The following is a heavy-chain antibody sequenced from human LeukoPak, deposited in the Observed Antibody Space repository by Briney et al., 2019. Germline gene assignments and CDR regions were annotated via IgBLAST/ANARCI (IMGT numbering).Heavy chain of an antibody. CDR3: ARGPAATYYYYYYMDV. J-gene: IGHJ6*03. CDR1: GYTFTSYG. D-gene: IGHD2-2*01. Sequence: ASVKVSCKASGYTFTSYGISWVRQAPGQGLEWMGRISAYNGNTNYAQKLQGRVTMTTDTSTSTAYMELRSLRSDDTAVYYCARGPAATYYYYYYMDVWGKGTTVTVSS. V-gene: IGHV1-18*01. CDR2: ISAYNGNT.